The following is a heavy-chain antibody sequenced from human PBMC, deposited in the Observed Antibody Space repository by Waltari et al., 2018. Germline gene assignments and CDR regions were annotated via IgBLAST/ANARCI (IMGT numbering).Heavy chain of an antibody. CDR1: GGSVSNFY. Sequence: QVQLQESGPGVLKPSETLSLTCAVSGGSVSNFYWSWIRRPAGTGLEWIGRFHISGSTSYNPTLASRVTLSLDTSKNQFSLRLKSVTAADTATYYCAAEPYSYGYFNYWGQGTLVTVSA. J-gene: IGHJ4*02. D-gene: IGHD5-18*01. CDR2: FHISGST. CDR3: AAEPYSYGYFNY. V-gene: IGHV4-4*07.